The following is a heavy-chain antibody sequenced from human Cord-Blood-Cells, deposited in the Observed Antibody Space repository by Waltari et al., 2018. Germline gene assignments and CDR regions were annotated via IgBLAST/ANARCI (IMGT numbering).Heavy chain of an antibody. J-gene: IGHJ4*02. CDR1: GGTFSSYA. CDR3: ARCLTYYDFWSGYYPLDY. CDR2: IIPIFGTA. Sequence: QVQLVQSGAEVKKPGSSVKVSCKASGGTFSSYAISWVRQAPGPGLEWMGGIIPIFGTANYAQKFQGRVTSTADESTSTAYMELSSLRSEDTAVYYCARCLTYYDFWSGYYPLDYWGQGTLVTVSS. D-gene: IGHD3-3*01. V-gene: IGHV1-69*01.